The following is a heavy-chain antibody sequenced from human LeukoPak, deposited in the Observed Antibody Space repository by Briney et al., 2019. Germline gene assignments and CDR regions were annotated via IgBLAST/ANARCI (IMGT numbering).Heavy chain of an antibody. CDR2: INRGGGAT. V-gene: IGHV1-46*01. Sequence: GASVTVSCTAPEYTFTNYYIHWVRQAPGQRLEWMGVINRGGGATSFAPKFQDRVAVTGDTSTSTVYMELSNLRSEDTAVYYCARDYVDDIPMIKDYWGQGTLVTVSS. CDR3: ARDYVDDIPMIKDY. D-gene: IGHD2-8*01. J-gene: IGHJ4*02. CDR1: EYTFTNYY.